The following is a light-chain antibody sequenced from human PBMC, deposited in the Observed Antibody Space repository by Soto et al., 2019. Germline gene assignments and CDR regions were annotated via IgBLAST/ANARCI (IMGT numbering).Light chain of an antibody. CDR1: QSVSSY. Sequence: EIVLTQSPATLSLSPGERATLSCRASQSVSSYLAWYQQKPGQAPRLLIYDASNSATGIPARFSGSGSGTDFTLTISSLEPEDFAFYYCQQRSNWLTFGGGTKVEIK. V-gene: IGKV3-11*01. CDR2: DAS. CDR3: QQRSNWLT. J-gene: IGKJ4*01.